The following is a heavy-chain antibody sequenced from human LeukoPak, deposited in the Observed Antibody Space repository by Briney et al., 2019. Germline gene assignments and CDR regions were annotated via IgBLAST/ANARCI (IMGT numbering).Heavy chain of an antibody. CDR3: ARQPLGVPISTAAVTDY. Sequence: GASVKVSCKASGYTFTSYGISWVRQAPGQGLEWMGWISAYNGNTNYAQKLQGRVTMTTDTSTSTAYMELRSLRSDDTAVYYCARQPLGVPISTAAVTDYWGQGTLVTVSS. V-gene: IGHV1-18*01. J-gene: IGHJ4*02. CDR2: ISAYNGNT. D-gene: IGHD2-8*01. CDR1: GYTFTSYG.